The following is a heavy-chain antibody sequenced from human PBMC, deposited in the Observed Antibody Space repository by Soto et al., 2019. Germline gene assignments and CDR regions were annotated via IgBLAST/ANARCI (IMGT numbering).Heavy chain of an antibody. CDR1: GLIFFDSW. Sequence: EVQLVESGGGLFRPGGSLRLSCAASGLIFFDSWMIWVRHSPGRGLEWVTNINEDGSQQYYVASVKGRFTISRDNARQSVYLQMNSLRVEDTAVYFCVRGRSTENPWGQGTVVTVSS. J-gene: IGHJ5*02. CDR3: VRGRSTENP. V-gene: IGHV3-7*03. CDR2: INEDGSQQ.